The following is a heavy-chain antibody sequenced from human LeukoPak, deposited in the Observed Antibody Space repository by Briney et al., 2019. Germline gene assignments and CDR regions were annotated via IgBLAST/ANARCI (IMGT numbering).Heavy chain of an antibody. D-gene: IGHD6-13*01. CDR1: GASISDYY. V-gene: IGHV4-59*13. Sequence: SETLSLTCTVSGASISDYYWNWIRQPPGKGLEWIGYIYYSGSTNYNPSLKSRVTISVDTSKNQFSLKLSSVTTAVTAVYYCAKAKEAAGIDYFDYWGQGTLVTVSS. J-gene: IGHJ4*02. CDR3: AKAKEAAGIDYFDY. CDR2: IYYSGST.